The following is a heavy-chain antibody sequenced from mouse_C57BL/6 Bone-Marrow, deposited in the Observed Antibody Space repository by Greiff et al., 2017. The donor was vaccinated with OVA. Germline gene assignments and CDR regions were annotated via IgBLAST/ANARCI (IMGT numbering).Heavy chain of an antibody. J-gene: IGHJ2*01. CDR2: IYPGDGDT. D-gene: IGHD2-4*01. V-gene: IGHV1-80*01. Sequence: QVQLKESGAELVKPGASVKISCKASGYAFSSYWMNWVKQRPGKGLEWIGQIYPGDGDTNYNGKFKGKATLTADKSSSTAYMQLSSLTSEDSAVYFCARFPYDYDVDYWGQGTTLTVSS. CDR1: GYAFSSYW. CDR3: ARFPYDYDVDY.